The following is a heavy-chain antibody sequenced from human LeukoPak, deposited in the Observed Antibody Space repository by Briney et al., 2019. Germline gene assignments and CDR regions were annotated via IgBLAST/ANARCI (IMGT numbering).Heavy chain of an antibody. CDR2: IYYSGCT. D-gene: IGHD3-10*01. J-gene: IGHJ4*02. V-gene: IGHV4-59*08. CDR1: GGSISRYY. Sequence: PSETLSLTCTVSGGSISRYYWSWIRQPPGKGLEWSGYIYYSGCTNYNPSLKSRVTISVDTSKNQSSLKLSSVTAADTAVYYCARLNPYGSGSYYNEAYFDYWGQGTLATVSS. CDR3: ARLNPYGSGSYYNEAYFDY.